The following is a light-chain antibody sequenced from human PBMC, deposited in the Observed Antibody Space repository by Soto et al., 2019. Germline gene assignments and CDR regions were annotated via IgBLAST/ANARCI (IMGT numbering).Light chain of an antibody. CDR1: QSVSSN. V-gene: IGKV3-15*01. CDR2: YAS. CDR3: QQFNNWPIT. J-gene: IGKJ5*01. Sequence: TVLTQSPATLSLSPGERATLSCRASQSVSSNLAWYQQKPGQAPRLLIYYASTRATGIPARFSGSGSGTEFTLTINSLQSEDFAVYFCQQFNNWPITFGQGTRLEI.